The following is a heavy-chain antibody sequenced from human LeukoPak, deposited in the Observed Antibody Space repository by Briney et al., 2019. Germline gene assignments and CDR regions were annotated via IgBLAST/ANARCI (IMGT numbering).Heavy chain of an antibody. J-gene: IGHJ3*02. D-gene: IGHD4-17*01. CDR3: ARTTVTTSDDAFDI. CDR1: GYTFTTYG. V-gene: IGHV1-18*01. Sequence: ASVKVSCKASGYTFTTYGISWVRQAPGQGLQWMGWISAYNGNTNYAQELQGRVTMTTDTSTSTAYMELRSLRSDDTAVYYCARTTVTTSDDAFDIWGQGTMVTVSS. CDR2: ISAYNGNT.